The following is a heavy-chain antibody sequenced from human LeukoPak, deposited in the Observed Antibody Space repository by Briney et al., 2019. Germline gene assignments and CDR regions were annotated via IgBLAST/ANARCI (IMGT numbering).Heavy chain of an antibody. CDR2: IYYSGST. CDR1: GGSISSGGYY. V-gene: IGHV4-31*03. D-gene: IGHD3-9*01. J-gene: IGHJ4*02. Sequence: SETLSLTCTVSGGSISSGGYYWSWIRQHPGKGLEWIGYIYYSGSTYYNPSLKSRVIISVDTSKNQFFLKLSSVTAADTAVYYCARHSRTYYDILTGPYGGYFDYWGQRTLVTVSS. CDR3: ARHSRTYYDILTGPYGGYFDY.